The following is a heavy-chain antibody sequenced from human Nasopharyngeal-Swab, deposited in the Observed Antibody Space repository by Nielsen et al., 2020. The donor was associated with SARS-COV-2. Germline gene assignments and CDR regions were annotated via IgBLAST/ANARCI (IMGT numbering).Heavy chain of an antibody. V-gene: IGHV4-34*01. CDR1: GGSFSGNY. CDR2: INHSGST. CDR3: ARAGRVGDAFVGLDV. Sequence: ETLSLTCAVFGGSFSGNYWSRIRQPPGKGLEWIGEINHSGSTNYNPSLKRRVTISIDTSKNQLSLKLRSVTAADTAVYYCARAGRVGDAFVGLDVWGQGTTVTVSS. J-gene: IGHJ6*02. D-gene: IGHD3-16*01.